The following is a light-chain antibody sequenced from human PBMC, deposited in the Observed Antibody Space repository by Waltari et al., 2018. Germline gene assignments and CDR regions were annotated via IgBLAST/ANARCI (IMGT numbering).Light chain of an antibody. CDR3: QQYDDLYVT. V-gene: IGKV1-33*01. CDR1: HDVNNY. CDR2: DAF. J-gene: IGKJ3*01. Sequence: DIQMTQSPSSLSASVGDRVTITCQTTHDVNNYLNWYQQRPGKPPKLLIYDAFNLETGVPSRFSGSGSGTHFTFTISSLELEDVATYYCQQYDDLYVTFGPGTKVDLK.